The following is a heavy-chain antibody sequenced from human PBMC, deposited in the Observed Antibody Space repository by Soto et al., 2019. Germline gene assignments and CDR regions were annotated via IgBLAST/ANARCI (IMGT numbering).Heavy chain of an antibody. J-gene: IGHJ4*02. Sequence: GGSLRLSCAASGFTFSNAWMSWVRQAPGKGLEWVGRIKSKTDGGTTDYAAPVKGRFTISRDDSKNTLYLKMNSLKTEDTAVYYCTTDIRYFPVYYFDYWGQGTLVTVSS. CDR3: TTDIRYFPVYYFDY. CDR1: GFTFSNAW. V-gene: IGHV3-15*01. CDR2: IKSKTDGGTT. D-gene: IGHD3-9*01.